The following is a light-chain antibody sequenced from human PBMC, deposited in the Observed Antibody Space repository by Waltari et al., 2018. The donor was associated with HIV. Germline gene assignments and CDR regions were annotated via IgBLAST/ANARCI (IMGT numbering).Light chain of an antibody. CDR1: SSSVGSYNL. Sequence: SGLTQPASGSRLPGQSLTISCTETSSSVGSYNLVSWYHKHPGQGPNLMFYEVSNRPSGVSNLFSGSKSGNTASLTISGLQAEDEADYYCCSYAGSNTLVFGGGTKLTVL. CDR3: CSYAGSNTLV. V-gene: IGLV2-23*02. CDR2: EVS. J-gene: IGLJ3*02.